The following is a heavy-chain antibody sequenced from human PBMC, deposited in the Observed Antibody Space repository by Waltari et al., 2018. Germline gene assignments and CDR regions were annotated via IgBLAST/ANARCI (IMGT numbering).Heavy chain of an antibody. J-gene: IGHJ4*02. Sequence: EVQLVESGGGLVKPGGSLRLSCAASGFTFSNARMNWVRQAPGKGLEWVGRIKSKTDGGTTDYAAPVKGRFTISRDDSKNTLYLQMNSLKTEDTAVYYCARVEGWAKHLHFDYWGQGTLVTVSS. CDR1: GFTFSNAR. CDR3: ARVEGWAKHLHFDY. CDR2: IKSKTDGGTT. V-gene: IGHV3-15*07.